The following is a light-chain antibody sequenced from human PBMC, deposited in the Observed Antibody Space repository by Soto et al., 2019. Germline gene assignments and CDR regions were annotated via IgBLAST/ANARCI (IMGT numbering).Light chain of an antibody. CDR2: SDN. V-gene: IGLV1-44*01. CDR3: SEWDESLSGYV. Sequence: QSVLTQPPSASGTPGQRVTVSCSGSSSNIGTNNENWYQQLPGTAPKLLIYSDNQRPSGVPDRYSDYKSGTSASLAISGLQYEDESYYYRSEWDESLSGYVFGTGTKVTVL. J-gene: IGLJ1*01. CDR1: SSNIGTNN.